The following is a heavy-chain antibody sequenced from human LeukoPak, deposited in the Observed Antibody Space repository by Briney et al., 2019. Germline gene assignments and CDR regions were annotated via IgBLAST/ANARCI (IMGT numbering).Heavy chain of an antibody. J-gene: IGHJ5*02. Sequence: GGSLRLSCAASGFTFSSYGMHWVRQAPGKGLEWVAFIRYDGSNKYYADSVKGRFTISRDNSKNTLYLQMNSLRAEDTAVYYCARMPVLLWFGGWFDPWGQGTLVTVSS. CDR2: IRYDGSNK. CDR3: ARMPVLLWFGGWFDP. V-gene: IGHV3-30*02. CDR1: GFTFSSYG. D-gene: IGHD3-10*01.